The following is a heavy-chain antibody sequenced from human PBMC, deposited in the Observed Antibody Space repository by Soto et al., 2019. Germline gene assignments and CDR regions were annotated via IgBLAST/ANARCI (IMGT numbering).Heavy chain of an antibody. Sequence: PGGSLRPSCAASGFTFSSYAMSWVRQAPGKGLEWVSAISGSGGSTYYADSVKGRFTISRDNSKNTLYLQMNGLRAEDTAVYYCAKHQAYSSSWYTPAHVYYYYGMDVWGQGTTVTVSS. CDR2: ISGSGGST. J-gene: IGHJ6*02. CDR3: AKHQAYSSSWYTPAHVYYYYGMDV. CDR1: GFTFSSYA. V-gene: IGHV3-23*01. D-gene: IGHD6-13*01.